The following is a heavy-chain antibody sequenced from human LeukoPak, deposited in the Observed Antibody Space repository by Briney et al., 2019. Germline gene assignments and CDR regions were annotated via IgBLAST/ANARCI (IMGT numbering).Heavy chain of an antibody. CDR3: ARETRTGGADQRPWWFDP. Sequence: PGGSLRLSCAASGFTLSSYEMNWVRQAPGEGLEWVSYIGTSGSTTHYADSVKGRFTTTRDNAKNSLYLQMNSLRADDTAVYFCARETRTGGADQRPWWFDPWGQGTLVTVSS. CDR2: IGTSGSTT. V-gene: IGHV3-48*03. CDR1: GFTLSSYE. J-gene: IGHJ5*02. D-gene: IGHD2-2*01.